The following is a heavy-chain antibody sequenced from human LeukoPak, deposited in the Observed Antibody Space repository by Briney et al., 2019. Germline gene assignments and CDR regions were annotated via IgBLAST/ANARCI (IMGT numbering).Heavy chain of an antibody. CDR2: ISGSGGST. D-gene: IGHD5-12*01. V-gene: IGHV3-23*01. CDR1: GFTFSSYA. Sequence: GGSLRLSCAASGFTFSSYAMSWVRQAPGKGLEWISAISGSGGSTYYADSVRGRFTISRDNSKNTLSLQMNSLRAEDTAVYYCGGRGGVTSGYDLLSIGDWSQGTLVTVSS. J-gene: IGHJ4*02. CDR3: GGRGGVTSGYDLLSIGD.